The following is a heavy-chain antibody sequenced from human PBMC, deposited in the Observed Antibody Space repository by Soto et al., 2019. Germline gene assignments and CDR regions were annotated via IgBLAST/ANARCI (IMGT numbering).Heavy chain of an antibody. CDR2: LYWDDTR. J-gene: IGHJ3*01. CDR3: AHITPDPFFDV. V-gene: IGHV2-5*02. Sequence: QITLKESSPTLVKPTQTLTLTCSFSGFSLYTGGVGVGWIRQPPGKALEWLALLYWDDTRRYNPSLKNTLTSAKDTAEPALVLTVTDMAPVERGTFFCAHITPDPFFDVW. CDR1: GFSLYTGGVG.